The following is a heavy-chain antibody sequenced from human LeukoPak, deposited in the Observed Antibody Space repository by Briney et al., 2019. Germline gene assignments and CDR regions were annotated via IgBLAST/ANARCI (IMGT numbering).Heavy chain of an antibody. Sequence: GGALRLSCAASGFTFSSYGMSWVRQAPGKGLEWVSAISGSGGSTCYADSVKGRFTISRDNSKNTLYLQMNSLRAEDTAVYYCARDRWGYSYGGDWGQGTLVTVSS. CDR2: ISGSGGST. CDR1: GFTFSSYG. J-gene: IGHJ4*02. D-gene: IGHD5-18*01. V-gene: IGHV3-23*01. CDR3: ARDRWGYSYGGD.